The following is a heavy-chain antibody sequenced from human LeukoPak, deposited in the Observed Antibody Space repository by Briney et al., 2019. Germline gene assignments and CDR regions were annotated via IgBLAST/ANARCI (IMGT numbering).Heavy chain of an antibody. CDR3: AKDYDYGDYAVDY. D-gene: IGHD4-17*01. CDR2: ISYDGSYK. Sequence: GGSLRLSCAASGFTFNTYGMHWVRQAPGKGLEWVAFISYDGSYKYYADSGKGRFTISRDSSKNTLYLQMNSLRAEDTAVYYCAKDYDYGDYAVDYWGQGTLVTVSS. V-gene: IGHV3-30*18. J-gene: IGHJ4*02. CDR1: GFTFNTYG.